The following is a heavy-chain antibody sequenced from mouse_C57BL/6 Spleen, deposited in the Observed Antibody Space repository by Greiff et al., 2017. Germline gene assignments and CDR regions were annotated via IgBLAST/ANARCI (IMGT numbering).Heavy chain of an antibody. V-gene: IGHV5-12*01. CDR2: ISNGGGSN. J-gene: IGHJ4*01. D-gene: IGHD1-1*01. CDR1: GFTFSDYY. CDR3: ASHYYGSSYGAMDY. Sequence: EVKLMESGGGLVQPGGSLKLSCAASGFTFSDYYMYWVRQTPEKRLEWVAYISNGGGSNYYPDTVKGRFTISRDNAKNTLYLQMSRLKSEDTAMYYCASHYYGSSYGAMDYWGQGTSVTVAS.